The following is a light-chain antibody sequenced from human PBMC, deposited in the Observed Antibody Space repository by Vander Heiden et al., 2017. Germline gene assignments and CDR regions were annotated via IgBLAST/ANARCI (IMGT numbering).Light chain of an antibody. V-gene: IGKV1-9*01. CDR2: AAS. J-gene: IGKJ1*01. CDR3: QQLNNYPRT. CDR1: QVINNY. Sequence: DIQLTQSPSFLSASVGYSVTITCRASQVINNYLTWYQQKPGKAPKLLIYAASTLQSGVPSRFSGGGSGTEFTLTISNLQPEDFATYYCQQLNNYPRTFGQGTKVEIK.